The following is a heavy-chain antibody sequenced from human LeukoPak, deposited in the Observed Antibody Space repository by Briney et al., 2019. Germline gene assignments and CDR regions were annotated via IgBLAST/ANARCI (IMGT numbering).Heavy chain of an antibody. J-gene: IGHJ3*02. CDR2: ISYDGSNK. CDR3: ARDLSAFDI. V-gene: IGHV3-30-3*01. Sequence: PGRSLRLSCAASGFTFSSYAMHWVCQAPGKGLEWVAVISYDGSNKYYADSVKGRFTISRDNSKNTLYLQMNSLRAEDTAVYYCARDLSAFDIWGQGTMVTVSS. CDR1: GFTFSSYA. D-gene: IGHD3-9*01.